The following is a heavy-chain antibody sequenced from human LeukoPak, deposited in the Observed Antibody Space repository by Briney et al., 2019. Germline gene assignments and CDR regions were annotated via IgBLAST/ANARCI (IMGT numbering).Heavy chain of an antibody. CDR2: IIPIFGTA. V-gene: IGHV1-69*13. J-gene: IGHJ5*02. CDR1: GYTFTSYY. CDR3: APLGWFDP. Sequence: SVKVSCKASGYTFTSYYMHWVRQAPGQGLEWMGGIIPIFGTANYTQKFQGRVTITADESTSTAYMELSSLRSEDTAVYYCAPLGWFDPWGQGTLVTVSS.